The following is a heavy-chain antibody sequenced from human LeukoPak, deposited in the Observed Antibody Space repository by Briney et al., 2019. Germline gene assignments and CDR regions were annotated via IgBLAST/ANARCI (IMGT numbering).Heavy chain of an antibody. D-gene: IGHD1-1*01. CDR1: GGSISSSTYY. Sequence: SETLSLTCTVSGGSISSSTYYWGWVRQPPGKGLEWIGRIYTSGSTNYNPSLKSRVTMSVDTSKNQFSLKLSSVTAADTAVYYCARVPSDWGQGTLVTVSS. J-gene: IGHJ4*02. V-gene: IGHV4-39*07. CDR3: ARVPSD. CDR2: IYTSGST.